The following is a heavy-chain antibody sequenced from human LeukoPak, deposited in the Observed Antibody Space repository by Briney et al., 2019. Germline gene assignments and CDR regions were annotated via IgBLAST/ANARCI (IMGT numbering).Heavy chain of an antibody. V-gene: IGHV4-39*01. CDR3: ARLNGWYSPFDY. CDR2: IYYSGST. D-gene: IGHD6-19*01. Sequence: SETLSLTCTVSGGSISSSNYYWGWIRQPPGKGLEWIGSIYYSGSTYYNPSLKSRVTISVDTSKNQFSLKLSSVTAADTAVYYCARLNGWYSPFDYWGQGTLVTVSS. CDR1: GGSISSSNYY. J-gene: IGHJ4*02.